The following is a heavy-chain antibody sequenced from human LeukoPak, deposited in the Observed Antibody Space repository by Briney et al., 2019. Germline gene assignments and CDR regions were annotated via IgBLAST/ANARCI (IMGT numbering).Heavy chain of an antibody. CDR3: ARTGGSYWVFDY. J-gene: IGHJ4*02. D-gene: IGHD1-26*01. V-gene: IGHV1-69*04. CDR2: IIPILGIA. CDR1: GGTFSSYA. Sequence: SVKVSCKASGGTFSSYAISWVRQAPGQGLEWMGRIIPILGIANYAQKFQGRVTMTTDTSTSTAYMELRSLRSDDTAVYYCARTGGSYWVFDYWGQGTLVTVSS.